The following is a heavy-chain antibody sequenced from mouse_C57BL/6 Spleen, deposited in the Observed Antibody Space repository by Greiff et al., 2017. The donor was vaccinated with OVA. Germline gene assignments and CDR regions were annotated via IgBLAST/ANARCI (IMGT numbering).Heavy chain of an antibody. Sequence: QVHVQQPGAELVRPGSSVKLSCKASGYTFTSYWMHWVKQRPIQGLEWIGNIDPSDSETHYNQKFKDKATLTVDKSSSTAYMQLSSLTSEDSAVYYCARGDGYPAWFAYWGQGTLVTVSA. D-gene: IGHD2-3*01. J-gene: IGHJ3*01. CDR3: ARGDGYPAWFAY. V-gene: IGHV1-52*01. CDR1: GYTFTSYW. CDR2: IDPSDSET.